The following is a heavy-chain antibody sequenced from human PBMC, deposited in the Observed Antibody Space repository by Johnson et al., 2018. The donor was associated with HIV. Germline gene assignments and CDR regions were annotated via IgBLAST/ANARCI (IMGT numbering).Heavy chain of an antibody. J-gene: IGHJ3*02. CDR1: GFTFDDYA. Sequence: VESGGGLVQPGRSLRLSCAASGFTFDDYAMHWVRQAPGKGLEWVSGISWNSGSIGYADSVKGRFTISRDNAKNSLYLQMNSLRTEDTAVYYFAKAHCPGCDGFDIWGQGTMVTVSS. V-gene: IGHV3-9*01. CDR2: ISWNSGSI. D-gene: IGHD2-21*01. CDR3: AKAHCPGCDGFDI.